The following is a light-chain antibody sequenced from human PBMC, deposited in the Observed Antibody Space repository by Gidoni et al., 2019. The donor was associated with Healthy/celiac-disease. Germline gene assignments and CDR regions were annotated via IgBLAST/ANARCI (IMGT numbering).Light chain of an antibody. CDR1: QSVNSY. J-gene: IGKJ1*01. CDR2: DAS. V-gene: IGKV3-11*01. Sequence: EIVLTQSPATLSLSPGERATLSCRASQSVNSYLACYQQKPGQAPRRLLYDASNRATCIPARFSGSGSVTDFTLTISSLEPEDFAGYYCQQRSNWRSTFGQGTKVEIK. CDR3: QQRSNWRST.